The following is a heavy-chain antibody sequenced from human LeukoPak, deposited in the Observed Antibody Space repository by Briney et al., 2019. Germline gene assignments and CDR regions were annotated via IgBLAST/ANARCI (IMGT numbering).Heavy chain of an antibody. Sequence: SETLSLTCTVSGGSISSYYWSWIRQPPGKGLEWIGYIYYSVNTNYNPSLKSRVTISVDTSKNQFSLKLSSVTAADTAVYYCARGYSSTWYNLFDYWGQGTLVTVSS. CDR3: ARGYSSTWYNLFDY. CDR2: IYYSVNT. CDR1: GGSISSYY. V-gene: IGHV4-59*01. D-gene: IGHD6-13*01. J-gene: IGHJ4*02.